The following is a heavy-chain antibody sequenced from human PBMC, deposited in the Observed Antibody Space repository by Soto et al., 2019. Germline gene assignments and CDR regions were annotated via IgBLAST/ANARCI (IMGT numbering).Heavy chain of an antibody. Sequence: QVQLQESGPGLVKPSETLSLTCTVSGGSISSYYWSWIRQPPGKGLEWIGYIYYSGSTNYNPSLKSRVTISVDTSKNQFSLKLSPVTAADTAVYYCARIRRHVLRFIEVDGCFDYWGQGTLVTVSS. CDR2: IYYSGST. CDR3: ARIRRHVLRFIEVDGCFDY. V-gene: IGHV4-59*01. D-gene: IGHD3-3*01. J-gene: IGHJ4*02. CDR1: GGSISSYY.